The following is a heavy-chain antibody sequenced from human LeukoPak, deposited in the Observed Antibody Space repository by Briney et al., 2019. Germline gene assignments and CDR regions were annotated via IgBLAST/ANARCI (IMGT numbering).Heavy chain of an antibody. CDR2: IYYTGST. D-gene: IGHD5-18*01. J-gene: IGHJ4*02. CDR3: ARLRGYTRADDY. V-gene: IGHV4-59*08. CDR1: GASIRSYY. Sequence: SETLSLTCNVSGASIRSYYWSWIRQPPGKGLQWIGYIYYTGSTNYNPSLKSRVTISVDTSKNQFSLKILSVTAADTAVYYCARLRGYTRADDYWGQGSLVTVSS.